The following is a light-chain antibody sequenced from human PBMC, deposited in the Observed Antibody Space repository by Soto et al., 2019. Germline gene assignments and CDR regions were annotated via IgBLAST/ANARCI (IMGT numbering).Light chain of an antibody. CDR1: QSVTSTY. CDR3: QQYGSSPLT. Sequence: EIVLTQSPGTLSLSPGERATLSCRASQSVTSTYLAWYQQKPGQSPRLLIYGASSRATGIPDRFSGSGSVTDFTLTISRLAPEDFAVYYCQQYGSSPLTFGQGTKVEIK. J-gene: IGKJ1*01. V-gene: IGKV3-20*01. CDR2: GAS.